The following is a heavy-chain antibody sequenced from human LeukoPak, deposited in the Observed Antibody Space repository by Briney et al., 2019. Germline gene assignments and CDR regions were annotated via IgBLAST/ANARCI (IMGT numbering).Heavy chain of an antibody. V-gene: IGHV4/OR15-8*02. J-gene: IGHJ4*02. Sequence: WVRQPPGKGLEWIGEVHLNGATNYNPSVEGRVTMSIDKSKNHLSLEVISVTAADTAMYYCTRESGAFSPFGFWGQGTLVTASS. D-gene: IGHD1-26*01. CDR3: TRESGAFSPFGF. CDR2: VHLNGAT.